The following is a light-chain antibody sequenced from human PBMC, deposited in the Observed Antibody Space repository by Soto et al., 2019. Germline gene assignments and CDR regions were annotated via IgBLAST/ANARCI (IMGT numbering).Light chain of an antibody. J-gene: IGKJ1*01. CDR1: QKIRDY. CDR2: DAS. Sequence: DIQMTQSPSSLSASVGDRVTITCRASQKIRDYLNWYQHKQGMAPQVLIYDASNLQSGVPSRFSGSGSGTDFTLTITSLQPEDFATYYCQETFGIFPWTFGQGTKVDIK. CDR3: QETFGIFPWT. V-gene: IGKV1-39*01.